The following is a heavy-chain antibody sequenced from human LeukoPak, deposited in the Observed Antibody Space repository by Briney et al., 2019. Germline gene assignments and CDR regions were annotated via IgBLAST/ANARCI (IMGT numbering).Heavy chain of an antibody. CDR1: GGSFNGYY. Sequence: SETLSLTCAVYGGSFNGYYWSWIRQPPGKGLEWIGEINHSGSTNYNPSLKSRVTISVDTSKNQFSLKLSSVTAADTAVYYCARSDKGYCSSTSCYSTNWFDPWGQGTLVTISS. V-gene: IGHV4-34*01. D-gene: IGHD2-2*01. CDR3: ARSDKGYCSSTSCYSTNWFDP. CDR2: INHSGST. J-gene: IGHJ5*02.